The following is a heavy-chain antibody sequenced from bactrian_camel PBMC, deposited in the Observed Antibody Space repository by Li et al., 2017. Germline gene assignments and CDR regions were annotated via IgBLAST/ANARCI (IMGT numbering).Heavy chain of an antibody. CDR3: AAAPQEYAPTWYAFERFGY. CDR2: IDGGGGNT. CDR1: GFTFSNYD. Sequence: VQLVESGGGLVQPGESLRLSCVGSGFTFSNYDISWVRQAPAKEREGVARIDGGGGNTSYADSVKGRFTIPQDNTKNLLYLQMNSLKPTDTAMYYCAAAPQEYAPTWYAFERFGYWGQGTQVTVS. J-gene: IGHJ6*01. V-gene: IGHV3S40*01. D-gene: IGHD1*01.